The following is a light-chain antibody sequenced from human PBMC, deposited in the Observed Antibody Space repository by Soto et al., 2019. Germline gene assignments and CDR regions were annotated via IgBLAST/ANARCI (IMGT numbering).Light chain of an antibody. CDR2: DAS. CDR1: QNIRSW. Sequence: DIQMTQSPSALSASVGDRVTITCRASQNIRSWLAWYQQKTGKDPKLLIYDASTLESGVPSRFSGSGSGTEFTLTISSLQPDDFATYYCLQYGSYWMFGQGTQVEIK. CDR3: LQYGSYWM. J-gene: IGKJ1*01. V-gene: IGKV1-5*01.